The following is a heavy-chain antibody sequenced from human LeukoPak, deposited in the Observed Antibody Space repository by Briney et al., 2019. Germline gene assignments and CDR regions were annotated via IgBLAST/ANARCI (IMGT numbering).Heavy chain of an antibody. V-gene: IGHV4-34*01. CDR1: GGSFSGYY. Sequence: SETLSLTCAVYGGSFSGYYWSWIRQPPGKGLEWIGEINHSGSTNYNPSLKSRVTISVDTSKNQFSLKLSSVTAADTAVYYCARAGWASGYVLDYWGQGTLVTVSS. J-gene: IGHJ4*02. CDR3: ARAGWASGYVLDY. D-gene: IGHD5-12*01. CDR2: INHSGST.